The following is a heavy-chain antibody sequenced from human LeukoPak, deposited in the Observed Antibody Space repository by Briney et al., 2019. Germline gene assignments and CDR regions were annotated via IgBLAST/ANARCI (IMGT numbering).Heavy chain of an antibody. CDR3: ARGGSYYSFDY. D-gene: IGHD1-26*01. CDR1: GFTFSSYS. V-gene: IGHV3-48*01. Sequence: GGSLRLSCAASGFTFSSYSMNWVRQAPGKGLEWVSYISSSSSTIYYADSVKGRFTISRDNAKNSLYLQMNSLRAEDTAVYYCARGGSYYSFDYWGRGTLVTVSS. CDR2: ISSSSSTI. J-gene: IGHJ4*02.